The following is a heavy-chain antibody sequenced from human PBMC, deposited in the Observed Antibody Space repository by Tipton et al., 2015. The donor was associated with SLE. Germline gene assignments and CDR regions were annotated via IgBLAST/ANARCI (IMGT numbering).Heavy chain of an antibody. CDR3: GRSGGEGGYNDQAWGMDA. V-gene: IGHV5-51*04. CDR1: GYSFTNYW. CDR2: IYPGDSDT. Sequence: QLVQSGAEVKKPGESLKISCKGSGYSFTNYWIGWVRQMPGKGLEWMGIIYPGDSDTRYSPSFQGQVTISADKPISTAYLQWRSRRASDPAMNYWGRSGGEGGYNDQAWGMDAGAEGPPATV. J-gene: IGHJ6*02. D-gene: IGHD5-24*01.